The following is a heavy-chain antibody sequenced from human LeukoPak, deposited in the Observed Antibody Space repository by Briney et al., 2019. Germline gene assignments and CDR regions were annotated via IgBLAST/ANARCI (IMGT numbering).Heavy chain of an antibody. Sequence: SETLSLTCTVSGGSISPYYWSWIRQPPGKGLELIGYIYYSGSTNYNPSLKSRVTISVDTSQNQFSLKLSSVTAADTAVYYCARDRGAVAGMDYYYGMDVWGQGTTVTVSS. CDR3: ARDRGAVAGMDYYYGMDV. CDR2: IYYSGST. CDR1: GGSISPYY. D-gene: IGHD6-19*01. V-gene: IGHV4-59*01. J-gene: IGHJ6*02.